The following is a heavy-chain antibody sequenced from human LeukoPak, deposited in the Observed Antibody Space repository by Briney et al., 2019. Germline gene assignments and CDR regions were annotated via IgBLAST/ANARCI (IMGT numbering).Heavy chain of an antibody. CDR2: ISSNGGST. V-gene: IGHV3-64D*06. D-gene: IGHD2-2*01. Sequence: GGSLRLSCSASGFTFSSYAMHWVRQAPGKGPEYVSAISSNGGSTYYADSVKGRFTISRDNSKNTLYLQMSSLRAEDTAVYYCVGCSSTSCYDYWGQGTLVTVSS. CDR1: GFTFSSYA. J-gene: IGHJ4*02. CDR3: VGCSSTSCYDY.